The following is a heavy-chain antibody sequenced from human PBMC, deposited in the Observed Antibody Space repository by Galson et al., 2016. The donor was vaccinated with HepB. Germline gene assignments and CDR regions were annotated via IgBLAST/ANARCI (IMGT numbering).Heavy chain of an antibody. CDR1: GFTFDDYA. CDR2: IRHLDSAE. V-gene: IGHV3-7*01. CDR3: ARSLSVDLSPRFGLHFDY. J-gene: IGHJ4*03. Sequence: SLRLSCAASGFTFDDYAMSWFRQAPGKGLEWVANIRHLDSAEFYVDSVKGRFTISRDDAKNSLFLQMNSLRAEDTAVYYCARSLSVDLSPRFGLHFDYWGQGTMVTVSS. D-gene: IGHD3-10*02.